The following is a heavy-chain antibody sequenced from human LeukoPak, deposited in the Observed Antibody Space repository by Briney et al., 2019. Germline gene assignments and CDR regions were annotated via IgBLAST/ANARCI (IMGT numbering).Heavy chain of an antibody. D-gene: IGHD2-15*01. J-gene: IGHJ5*02. V-gene: IGHV3-30-3*01. Sequence: LGGSLRLSCAASGFTFSSYAMHWVRQAPGKGLEWVAVISYDGSNKYYADSVKGRFTISRDNSKNTLYLRMNSLRAEDTAVYYCARDAEKAALGFDPWGQGTLVTVSS. CDR1: GFTFSSYA. CDR2: ISYDGSNK. CDR3: ARDAEKAALGFDP.